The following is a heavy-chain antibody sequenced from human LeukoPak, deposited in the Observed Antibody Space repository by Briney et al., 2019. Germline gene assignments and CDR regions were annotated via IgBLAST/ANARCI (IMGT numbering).Heavy chain of an antibody. V-gene: IGHV3-30*03. J-gene: IGHJ4*02. CDR2: ISYDGSFK. CDR1: GFTFSSYD. Sequence: GGSLRLSCAASGFTFSSYDMHWVRQAPGKGLEWVAIISYDGSFKYYADSVKGRFTIFRDNSKNTLYLQMDSLRVEDTAVYYCARSTSSEYDIYHFDYWGQGTLVTVSS. CDR3: ARSTSSEYDIYHFDY. D-gene: IGHD3-9*01.